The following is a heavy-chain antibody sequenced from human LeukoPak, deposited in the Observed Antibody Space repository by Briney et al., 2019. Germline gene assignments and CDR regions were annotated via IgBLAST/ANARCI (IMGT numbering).Heavy chain of an antibody. CDR1: GFTFSSYS. D-gene: IGHD3-22*01. CDR3: ARPHYYDSSGYYYLFDY. J-gene: IGHJ4*02. CDR2: ISSSSSYI. V-gene: IGHV3-21*01. Sequence: GGSLRLSCAASGFTFSSYSMNWVRQAPGKGLEWVSSISSSSSYIYYADSVKGRFTISRDNAKNSLYLQMNSLRAEDTAVYYCARPHYYDSSGYYYLFDYWGQGTLVNGSS.